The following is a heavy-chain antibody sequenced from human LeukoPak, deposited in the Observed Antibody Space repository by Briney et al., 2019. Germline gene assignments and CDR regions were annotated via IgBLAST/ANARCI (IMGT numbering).Heavy chain of an antibody. D-gene: IGHD6-19*01. J-gene: IGHJ3*02. CDR1: GYTFSNYG. CDR3: ARRAVASFFDAFDI. Sequence: ASVKVSCKASGYTFSNYGITWVRQAPGQGLEWMGWISTDNGNTNYAQKVQGRVTMTTDTSTSTAYMELKSLRFDDMAVYYCARRAVASFFDAFDIWGQGTMVTVSS. V-gene: IGHV1-18*03. CDR2: ISTDNGNT.